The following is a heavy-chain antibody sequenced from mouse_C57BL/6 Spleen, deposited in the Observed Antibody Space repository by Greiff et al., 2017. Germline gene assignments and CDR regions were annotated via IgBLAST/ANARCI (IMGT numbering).Heavy chain of an antibody. Sequence: VTLKESVAELVRPGASVKLSCTASGFNIKNTYMHWVKQRPEQGLEWIGRIDPANGNTKYAPKFQGKATITADTSSNTAYLQLSSLTSEDTAIYYCARWDYGSFYAMDYWGQGTSVTVSS. D-gene: IGHD1-1*01. J-gene: IGHJ4*01. CDR2: IDPANGNT. CDR3: ARWDYGSFYAMDY. CDR1: GFNIKNTY. V-gene: IGHV14-3*01.